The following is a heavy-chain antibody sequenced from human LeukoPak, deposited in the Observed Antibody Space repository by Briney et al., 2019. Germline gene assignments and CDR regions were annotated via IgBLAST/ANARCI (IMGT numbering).Heavy chain of an antibody. CDR3: ARELSGVLDY. J-gene: IGHJ4*02. Sequence: GGSLRLSCAASGFTFSNYGMSWVRQAPGKGLEWVSGISASGGNTYYADSVKGRFTISRDNAKNTLYLQMNSLRAEDTAVYYCARELSGVLDYWGQGTLVTVSS. V-gene: IGHV3-23*01. D-gene: IGHD3-10*01. CDR1: GFTFSNYG. CDR2: ISASGGNT.